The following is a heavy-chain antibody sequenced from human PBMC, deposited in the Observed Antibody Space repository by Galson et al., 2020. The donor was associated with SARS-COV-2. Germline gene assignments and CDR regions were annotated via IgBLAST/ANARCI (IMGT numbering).Heavy chain of an antibody. Sequence: SETLSLTCSVSGGSISSGSQYWSWIRQPAGKGLEYIGRIFTSGSTNYNPSLKSRVTISVDKSKNQFSLKVSSVTAADTAVYYCARISSWDYYYDGMDVWGQGTTVTVSS. CDR2: IFTSGST. CDR3: ARISSWDYYYDGMDV. D-gene: IGHD2-2*01. J-gene: IGHJ6*02. CDR1: GGSISSGSQY. V-gene: IGHV4-61*02.